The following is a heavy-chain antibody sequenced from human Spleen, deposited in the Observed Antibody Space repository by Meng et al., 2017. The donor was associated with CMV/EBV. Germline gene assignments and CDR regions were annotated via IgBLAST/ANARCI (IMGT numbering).Heavy chain of an antibody. V-gene: IGHV4-4*02. Sequence: GSLRLSCAVSGGSIRSNNWWSWVRQPPGKGLEWIGDVYHSGSTNYSPSIKSRVTISVDKSKHQFSLKLNSVTAADTAVYYCARYILIEGDHNKMYHYGMDVWGQGTTVTVSS. CDR3: ARYILIEGDHNKMYHYGMDV. D-gene: IGHD3-16*01. J-gene: IGHJ6*02. CDR1: GGSIRSNNW. CDR2: VYHSGST.